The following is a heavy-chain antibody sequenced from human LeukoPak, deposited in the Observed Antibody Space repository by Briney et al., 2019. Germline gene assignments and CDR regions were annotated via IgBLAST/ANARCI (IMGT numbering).Heavy chain of an antibody. D-gene: IGHD3-22*01. CDR2: IYYSGRT. J-gene: IGHJ3*02. CDR3: ATDSWPRDAFDI. CDR1: GGSISSSSLY. V-gene: IGHV4-39*07. Sequence: SETLSLTCTVSGGSISSSSLYWGWIRQPPGTGLEWIGSIYYSGRTYYNPSLKSRVTISIDTSKNQFSLKLSSVTAADTAVYYCATDSWPRDAFDIWGQGTMVTVSS.